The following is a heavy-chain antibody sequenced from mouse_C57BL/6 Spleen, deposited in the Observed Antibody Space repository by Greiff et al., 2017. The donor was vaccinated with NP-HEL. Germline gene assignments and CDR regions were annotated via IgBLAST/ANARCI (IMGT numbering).Heavy chain of an antibody. CDR1: GYSFTGYY. D-gene: IGHD1-1*01. Sequence: VQLKQSGPELVKPGASVKISCKASGYSFTGYYMNWVKQSPEKSLEWIGEINPSTGGTTYNQKFKAKATLTVDKSSSTAYMQLSSLTSEDSAVYYCARGGLLQGDYAMDYWGQGTSVTVSS. V-gene: IGHV1-42*01. CDR3: ARGGLLQGDYAMDY. J-gene: IGHJ4*01. CDR2: INPSTGGT.